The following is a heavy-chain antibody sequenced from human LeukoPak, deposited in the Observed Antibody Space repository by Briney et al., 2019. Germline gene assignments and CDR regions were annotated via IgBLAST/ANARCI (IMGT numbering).Heavy chain of an antibody. CDR1: GYTFTGYY. D-gene: IGHD6-19*01. V-gene: IGHV1-2*02. J-gene: IGHJ6*02. CDR3: ARGKALYSSGWVYYYYGMDV. Sequence: ASVKVSCKASGYTFTGYYMHWVRQAPGQGLEWMGWINPNSGGTNYAQKFQGRVTMTRDTSISTAYMELSRLRSDDTAVYYCARGKALYSSGWVYYYYGMDVWGQGTTVTVSS. CDR2: INPNSGGT.